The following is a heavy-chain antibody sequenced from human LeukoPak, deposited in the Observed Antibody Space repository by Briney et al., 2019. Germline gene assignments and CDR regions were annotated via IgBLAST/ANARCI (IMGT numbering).Heavy chain of an antibody. J-gene: IGHJ4*02. V-gene: IGHV3-7*01. CDR2: IKHDGSEK. CDR1: GFIFSNYW. D-gene: IGHD1-26*01. Sequence: PGGSLRLSCAASGFIFSNYWMSWVRQAPGKGLEWVANIKHDGSEKYYVDSVKGRFTISRDNAKKSLLLQMNSLRAEDTAMYYCARENSGSYSWLDYWGQGTLVTVSS. CDR3: ARENSGSYSWLDY.